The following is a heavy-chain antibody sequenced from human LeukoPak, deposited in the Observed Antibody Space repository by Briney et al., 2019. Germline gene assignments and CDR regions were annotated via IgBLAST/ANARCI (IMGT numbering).Heavy chain of an antibody. D-gene: IGHD5-18*01. Sequence: SETLSLTCTVSGGSISSSYWTWIRQPAGKGLEWIGRIYSSGSTNYNPSLKSRLTMSVDTSRNQFSLKLNSVTAADTAVYYCARGALDTKTRFDYWGQGTLVTVSS. CDR2: IYSSGST. J-gene: IGHJ4*02. CDR3: ARGALDTKTRFDY. V-gene: IGHV4-4*07. CDR1: GGSISSSY.